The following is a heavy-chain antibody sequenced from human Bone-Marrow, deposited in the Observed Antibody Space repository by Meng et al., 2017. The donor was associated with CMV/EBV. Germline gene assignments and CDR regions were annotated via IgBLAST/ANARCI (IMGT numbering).Heavy chain of an antibody. CDR3: AREPLSWLPFDY. V-gene: IGHV4-39*07. CDR2: ISYNARA. Sequence: SETLSLTCFVDGDSISRSNSYWGWSRDPPGKGLEWIGSISYNARAYYNPSHESRFTISLDTSKTQFSFSLKSATAADTTVYYCAREPLSWLPFDYWGQGTLVTFSS. J-gene: IGHJ4*02. CDR1: GDSISRSNSY. D-gene: IGHD5-12*01.